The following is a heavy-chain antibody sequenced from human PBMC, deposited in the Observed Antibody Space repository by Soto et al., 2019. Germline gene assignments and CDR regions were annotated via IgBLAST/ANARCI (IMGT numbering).Heavy chain of an antibody. J-gene: IGHJ3*01. CDR3: ARFQYTVVTPFDL. CDR1: GGSLTNYF. Sequence: QVQLQKSGPGLVEPSETLSLTCTVSGGSLTNYFWTWIRQSPGKGLEWIAYIRYSGKTDYNPSLKSRVTISLDTPKNQFSLKLTSVTAADTAMYYCARFQYTVVTPFDLWGQGTMVIVSS. D-gene: IGHD2-21*02. V-gene: IGHV4-59*01. CDR2: IRYSGKT.